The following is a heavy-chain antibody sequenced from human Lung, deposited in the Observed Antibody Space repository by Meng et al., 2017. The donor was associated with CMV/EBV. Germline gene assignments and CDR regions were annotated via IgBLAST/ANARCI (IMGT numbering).Heavy chain of an antibody. J-gene: IGHJ4*02. CDR3: ASGWGGDYYDN. CDR1: GYTFTSYY. CDR2: INPSGGST. Sequence: ASXXVSCKASGYTFTSYYMHWVRQAPGQGLEWMGIINPSGGSTSYAQKFQGRVTMTRDTSTSTVYMELSSLRSEDTAVYYCASGWGGDYYDNWGQGTRVTVSS. D-gene: IGHD3-10*01. V-gene: IGHV1-46*01.